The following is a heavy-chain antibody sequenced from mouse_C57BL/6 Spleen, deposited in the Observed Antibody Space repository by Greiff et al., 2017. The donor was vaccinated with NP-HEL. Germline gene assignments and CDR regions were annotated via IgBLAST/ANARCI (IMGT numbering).Heavy chain of an antibody. CDR2: IHPNSGST. Sequence: VQLQQPGAELVKPGASVKLSCKASGYTFTSYWMHWVKQRPGQGLEWIGMIHPNSGSTNYNEKFKSKATLTVDKSSSTAYMQLSSLTSEDSAVYCCARSGSHHWYFDVWGTGTTVTVSS. CDR1: GYTFTSYW. D-gene: IGHD1-1*01. CDR3: ARSGSHHWYFDV. V-gene: IGHV1-64*01. J-gene: IGHJ1*03.